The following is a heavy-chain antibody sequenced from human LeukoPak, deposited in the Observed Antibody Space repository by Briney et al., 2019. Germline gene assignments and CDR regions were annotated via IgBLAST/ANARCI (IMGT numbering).Heavy chain of an antibody. CDR1: GYTFTSYD. CDR3: ARNPNYYDSSGYSENWFDP. D-gene: IGHD3-22*01. Sequence: ASVKVSCKASGYTFTSYDIDWVRQATGQGLEWMGWMNPNSGNTGYAQKFQGRVTMTRNTSISTAYMELSSLRSEDTAVYYCARNPNYYDSSGYSENWFDPWGQGTLVTVSS. CDR2: MNPNSGNT. J-gene: IGHJ5*02. V-gene: IGHV1-8*01.